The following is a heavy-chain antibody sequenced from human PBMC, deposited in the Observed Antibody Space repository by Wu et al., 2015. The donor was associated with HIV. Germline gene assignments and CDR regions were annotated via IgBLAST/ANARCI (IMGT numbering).Heavy chain of an antibody. J-gene: IGHJ5*02. Sequence: QVQLVQSGAEVKKPGSSVNVSCKASGDTFSNYAINWVRQAPGQGLEWMGGIIPLFGTPNYAQNFQGRVTITTDESTSTAYMELSSLRSEDTAVYYCARGRGVGATGWFDPWGQGNPGHRLL. CDR1: GDTFSNYA. V-gene: IGHV1-69*05. D-gene: IGHD1-26*01. CDR3: ARGRGVGATGWFDP. CDR2: IIPLFGTP.